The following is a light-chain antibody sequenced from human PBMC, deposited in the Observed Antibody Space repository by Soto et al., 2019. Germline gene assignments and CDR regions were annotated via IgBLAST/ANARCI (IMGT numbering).Light chain of an antibody. CDR3: SSYTVPDTPSV. V-gene: IGLV2-14*03. Sequence: QSALTQPASVSGSPGQSITISCSGTSSDVGGYNYVSWYQQHPGKAPKLMIYDVSYRPSGVSIRFSGSKSGNTASLTISGLQAEDEADYYCSSYTVPDTPSVFGTGTKVTVL. CDR2: DVS. CDR1: SSDVGGYNY. J-gene: IGLJ1*01.